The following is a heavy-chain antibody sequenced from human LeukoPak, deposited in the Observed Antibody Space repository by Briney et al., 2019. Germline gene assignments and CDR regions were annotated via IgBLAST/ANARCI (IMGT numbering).Heavy chain of an antibody. D-gene: IGHD6-25*01. CDR2: ISGSGDNT. CDR3: ARSESSARGSDY. CDR1: GFTFSSYA. J-gene: IGHJ4*02. Sequence: GGSLRLSCAASGFTFSSYAMTWVRQAPGKGLEWVSSISGSGDNTYYADSVKGRFTVSRDNSKNTLYLQMNSLRAEDTAVYYCARSESSARGSDYWGQGTLVTVSS. V-gene: IGHV3-23*01.